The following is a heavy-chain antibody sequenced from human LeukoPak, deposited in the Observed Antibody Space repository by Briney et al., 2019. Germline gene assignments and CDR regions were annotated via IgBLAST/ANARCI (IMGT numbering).Heavy chain of an antibody. Sequence: SGGSLRLSCVASGFTLSSNWMTWVRQAPGKGLEWVANIKQDGSAESYVGSVKGRFTISRDNAKNSLYLQMDSLRVEDTAVYFCAAAPEDYYFGLDVWGQGTTVPVSS. CDR3: AAAPEDYYFGLDV. J-gene: IGHJ6*02. V-gene: IGHV3-7*01. D-gene: IGHD6-13*01. CDR1: GFTLSSNW. CDR2: IKQDGSAE.